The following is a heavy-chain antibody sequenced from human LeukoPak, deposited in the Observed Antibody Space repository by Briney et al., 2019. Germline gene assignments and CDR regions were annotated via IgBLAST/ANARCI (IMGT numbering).Heavy chain of an antibody. CDR3: ARVLGATMVRGVIGKLNWFDP. CDR2: MYYSGST. D-gene: IGHD3-10*01. Sequence: SQTLSLTCTVSGGSISSGGYYWSWIRQHPGKGLEWIGYMYYSGSTYYNPSLKSRVTISVDTSKNQFSLKLSSVTAADTAVYYCARVLGATMVRGVIGKLNWFDPWGQGTLVTVSS. CDR1: GGSISSGGYY. V-gene: IGHV4-31*03. J-gene: IGHJ5*02.